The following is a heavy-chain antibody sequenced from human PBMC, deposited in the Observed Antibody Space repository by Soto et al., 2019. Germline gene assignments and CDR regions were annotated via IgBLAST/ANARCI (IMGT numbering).Heavy chain of an antibody. CDR3: AKDSSGWPYYFDY. J-gene: IGHJ4*02. Sequence: TGGSLRLSCAASGFTFSSYAMSWVRQAPGKGLEWVSAISGSGGSTYCADSVKGRFTISRDNSKNTLYLQMNSLRAEDTAVYYCAKDSSGWPYYFDYWGQGTLVTVSS. V-gene: IGHV3-23*01. D-gene: IGHD6-19*01. CDR1: GFTFSSYA. CDR2: ISGSGGST.